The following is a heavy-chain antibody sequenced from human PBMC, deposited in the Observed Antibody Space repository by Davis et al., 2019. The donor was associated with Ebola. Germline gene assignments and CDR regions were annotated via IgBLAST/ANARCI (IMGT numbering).Heavy chain of an antibody. CDR2: TYYRAKWYN. V-gene: IGHV6-1*01. Sequence: QTLSLTCAISGDSVSSNSAAWNWIRQSPPRGLEWLGRTYYRAKWYNDYAVSVKSRITINPDTSKNQFSLQLNSVTPEDTAVYYCARGGQRRITIFGVVITIFDYWGQGTLVTVSS. CDR3: ARGGQRRITIFGVVITIFDY. D-gene: IGHD3-3*01. J-gene: IGHJ4*02. CDR1: GDSVSSNSAA.